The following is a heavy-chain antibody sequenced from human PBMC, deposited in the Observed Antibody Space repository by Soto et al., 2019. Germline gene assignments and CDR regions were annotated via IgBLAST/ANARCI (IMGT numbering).Heavy chain of an antibody. CDR3: ASFETEKDYDSSGSWAFDY. J-gene: IGHJ4*02. V-gene: IGHV4-34*01. D-gene: IGHD3-22*01. Sequence: PSETLSLTCAVYGGSFSGYYWSWIRPPPGKGLEWIGEINHSGSTNYNPSLKSRVTISVDTSKNQFSLKLSSVTAADTAVYYCASFETEKDYDSSGSWAFDYWGQGTLVTVSS. CDR1: GGSFSGYY. CDR2: INHSGST.